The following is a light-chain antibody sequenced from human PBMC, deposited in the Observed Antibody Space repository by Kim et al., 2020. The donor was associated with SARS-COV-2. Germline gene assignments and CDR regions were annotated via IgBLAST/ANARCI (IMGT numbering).Light chain of an antibody. CDR3: QRRFT. Sequence: SSLSASVGDRVTITCRASQSISSYLNWYQQKPGKAPKLLIYAASSLQSGVPSRFSGSGSGTDFTLTISSLQPEDFATYYCQRRFTFGPGTKVDIK. CDR2: AAS. V-gene: IGKV1-39*01. J-gene: IGKJ3*01. CDR1: QSISSY.